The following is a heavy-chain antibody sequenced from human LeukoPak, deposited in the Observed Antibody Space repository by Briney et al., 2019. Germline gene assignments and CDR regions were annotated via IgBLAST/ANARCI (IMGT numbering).Heavy chain of an antibody. Sequence: PGGSLRLSCEASGFTFSSYNMNWVRQAPGKGLEWVSSISSSSNYKYYADSVKGRFTISRDNANNSVFLQMNDLRAEDTAVYFCARPYYESSGYYFQLDSWGQGTLVTVSS. V-gene: IGHV3-21*01. CDR2: ISSSSNYK. CDR1: GFTFSSYN. CDR3: ARPYYESSGYYFQLDS. D-gene: IGHD3-22*01. J-gene: IGHJ4*02.